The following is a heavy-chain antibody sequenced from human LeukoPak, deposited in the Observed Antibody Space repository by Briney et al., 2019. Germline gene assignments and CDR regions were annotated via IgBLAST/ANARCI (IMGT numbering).Heavy chain of an antibody. Sequence: SGPTLLNPKGALTLTCTFSGFSLHTRGVGVGWIRQPPGRALEWLALIYWDDDRRYSPSLKSRLTITKDTSRNQVVLTMTNMDPVDTATYFFAHRKNYYDSSVSYNCGQGTLVTVSS. V-gene: IGHV2-5*02. J-gene: IGHJ4*02. CDR1: GFSLHTRGVG. D-gene: IGHD3-22*01. CDR3: AHRKNYYDSSVSYN. CDR2: IYWDDDR.